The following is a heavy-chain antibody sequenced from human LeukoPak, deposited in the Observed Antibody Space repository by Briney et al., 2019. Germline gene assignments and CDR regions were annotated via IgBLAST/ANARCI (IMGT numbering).Heavy chain of an antibody. CDR1: GFTFSSYG. CDR3: ARDRTPSIAAAGLPAY. D-gene: IGHD6-13*01. V-gene: IGHV3-30*03. J-gene: IGHJ4*02. Sequence: GGSLRLSCAASGFTFSSYGMHWVRQAPGKGLEWVAVISYDGSNKYYADSVKGRFTISRDNSKNTLYLQMNSLRAEDTAVYYCARDRTPSIAAAGLPAYWGQGTLVTVSS. CDR2: ISYDGSNK.